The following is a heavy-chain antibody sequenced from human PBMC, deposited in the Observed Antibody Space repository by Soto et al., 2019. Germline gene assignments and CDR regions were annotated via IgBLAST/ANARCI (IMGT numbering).Heavy chain of an antibody. CDR1: RFTFSDYW. Sequence: GGSLRLSCAASRFTFSDYWMSWVRQAPGKGLEWVANINEDGSETYYVDSVKGRFTISRDNADNLLFLQMNSLRAEDTAIYYCARDTRRRGSDYWGQGTPVTVSS. CDR3: ARDTRRRGSDY. V-gene: IGHV3-7*01. D-gene: IGHD3-10*01. J-gene: IGHJ4*02. CDR2: INEDGSET.